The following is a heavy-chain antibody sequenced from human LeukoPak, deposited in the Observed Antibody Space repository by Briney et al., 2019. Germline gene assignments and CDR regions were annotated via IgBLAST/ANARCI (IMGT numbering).Heavy chain of an antibody. CDR2: MYYTGST. V-gene: IGHV4-59*01. J-gene: IGHJ6*02. CDR1: GGSISSDY. Sequence: SETLSLTCSGSGGSISSDYWSWIRQPPGKGLEGIGYMYYTGSTNYNPSLKSRVPLSLAPSTTQFSLKLSSVTPADTAVYYCARVSVVYGMDVWGQGTTVTVSS. CDR3: ARVSVVYGMDV.